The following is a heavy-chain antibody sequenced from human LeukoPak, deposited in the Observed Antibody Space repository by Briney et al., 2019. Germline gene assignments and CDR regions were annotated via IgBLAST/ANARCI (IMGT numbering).Heavy chain of an antibody. CDR2: MNPNSGNT. J-gene: IGHJ6*03. V-gene: IGHV1-8*01. D-gene: IGHD3-10*01. CDR3: ARGLGPRRGYYYYMDV. Sequence: VASVKVSCKASGYTFTSYDINWVRQATGQGLEWMGWMNPNSGNTGYAQKFQGRVTMTRNTSISTAYMELSSLRSEDTAVYYCARGLGPRRGYYYYMDVWGKGTTVTVSS. CDR1: GYTFTSYD.